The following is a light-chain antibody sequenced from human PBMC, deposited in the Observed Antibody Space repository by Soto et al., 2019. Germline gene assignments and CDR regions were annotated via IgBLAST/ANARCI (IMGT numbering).Light chain of an antibody. V-gene: IGKV1-5*03. Sequence: DIQMTQSPSTLSASVGDRVTITCRASQSISDSLAWFQQKPGKAPKLLIYEASRLKSGVPSRFSGSRSGTEYTITISSLQPDDFATYYCQQYHGYWTFGQGTKVEIK. CDR2: EAS. CDR1: QSISDS. CDR3: QQYHGYWT. J-gene: IGKJ1*01.